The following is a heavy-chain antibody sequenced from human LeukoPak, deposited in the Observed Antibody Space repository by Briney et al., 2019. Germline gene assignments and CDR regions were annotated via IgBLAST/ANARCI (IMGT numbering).Heavy chain of an antibody. V-gene: IGHV1-46*01. CDR2: INPSGGST. Sequence: GASVKVSCKGSGYTFTSYYMHWVGQAPGQGLEWMGVINPSGGSTSYAQKFQGRVTMTRDTSTSTVYMELSSLRSEDTAVYYCARDSPHLRFGELLSGLDYWGQGTLVTVSS. CDR3: ARDSPHLRFGELLSGLDY. CDR1: GYTFTSYY. J-gene: IGHJ4*02. D-gene: IGHD3-10*01.